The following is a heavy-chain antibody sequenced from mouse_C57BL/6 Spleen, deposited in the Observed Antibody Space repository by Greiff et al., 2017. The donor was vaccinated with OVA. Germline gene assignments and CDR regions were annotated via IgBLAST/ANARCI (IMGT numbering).Heavy chain of an antibody. Sequence: EVHLVESEGGLVQPGSSMKLSCTASGFTFSDYYMAWVRQVPEKGLEWVANINYDGSSTYYLDSLKSRFIISRDNAKNILYLQMSSLKSEDTATYYCARDSNLYYAMDYWGQGTSVTVSS. J-gene: IGHJ4*01. CDR3: ARDSNLYYAMDY. CDR2: INYDGSST. D-gene: IGHD2-5*01. CDR1: GFTFSDYY. V-gene: IGHV5-16*01.